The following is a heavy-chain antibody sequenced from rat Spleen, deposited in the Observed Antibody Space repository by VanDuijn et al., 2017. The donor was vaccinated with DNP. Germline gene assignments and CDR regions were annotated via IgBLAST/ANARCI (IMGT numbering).Heavy chain of an antibody. D-gene: IGHD1-5*01. Sequence: EVKLVESGGGLVQPGRSLKLSCAASGFTFSDYYMAWVRQAPTKGLEWVAYIRYDGGNTYYGDSVKGRFTISRDNAKTTLFLQMTSLRSDDMATYYCARPLQLGFDYWGQGVMVTVSS. CDR1: GFTFSDYY. J-gene: IGHJ2*01. V-gene: IGHV5-22*01. CDR2: IRYDGGNT. CDR3: ARPLQLGFDY.